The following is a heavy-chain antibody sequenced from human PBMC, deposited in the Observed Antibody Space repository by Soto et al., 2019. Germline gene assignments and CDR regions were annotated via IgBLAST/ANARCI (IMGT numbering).Heavy chain of an antibody. V-gene: IGHV5-51*01. J-gene: IGHJ4*02. CDR2: IYPGDSDT. CDR3: ARLAIRGYSSGWFDY. Sequence: GESLKLSCKGSGYSFTSYWIGWVRQMPGKGLEWMGIIYPGDSDTRYSPSFQGQVTISADKSISTAYLQWSSLKASDTAMYYCARLAIRGYSSGWFDYWGPGTLVTVST. CDR1: GYSFTSYW. D-gene: IGHD6-19*01.